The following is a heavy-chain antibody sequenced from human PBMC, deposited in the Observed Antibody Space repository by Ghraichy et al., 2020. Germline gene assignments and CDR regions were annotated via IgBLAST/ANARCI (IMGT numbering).Heavy chain of an antibody. CDR2: IYYTGST. J-gene: IGHJ4*02. CDR3: ARQGGYNVIDY. Sequence: SETLSLTCTVSGGSISNYYWTWIRQPPGKGLEWIGYIYYTGSTNYNPSLKSRVTISVDTSKNQFSLKVSSVTAADTALYYCARQGGYNVIDYWGQGTLVTVSS. D-gene: IGHD5-24*01. V-gene: IGHV4-59*01. CDR1: GGSISNYY.